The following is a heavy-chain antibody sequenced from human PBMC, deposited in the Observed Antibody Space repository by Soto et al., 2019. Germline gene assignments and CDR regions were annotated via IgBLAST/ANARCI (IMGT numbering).Heavy chain of an antibody. D-gene: IGHD6-19*01. CDR2: ISAYNGNT. J-gene: IGHJ5*02. Sequence: GASVKVSCKASGYTFTSYGISWVRQAPGQGLEWMGWISAYNGNTNYAQKLQGRVTMTTDTSTSTAYMELRSLRSDDTAVYYCARLIAVAGTVGWFDPWRQGTLVTVSS. CDR3: ARLIAVAGTVGWFDP. V-gene: IGHV1-18*04. CDR1: GYTFTSYG.